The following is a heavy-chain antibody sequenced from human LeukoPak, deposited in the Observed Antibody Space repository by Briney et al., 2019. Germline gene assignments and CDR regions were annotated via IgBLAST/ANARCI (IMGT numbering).Heavy chain of an antibody. CDR3: ASFGYNWNEFDY. Sequence: GASVKVSCKASGGTFSSYAISWVRQAPGQGLEWMGGIIPIFGTANYAQKFQGRVTITADESTSTAYMELSSLRSEDTAVYYCASFGYNWNEFDYWGQGTLVTASS. CDR2: IIPIFGTA. V-gene: IGHV1-69*13. D-gene: IGHD1-20*01. CDR1: GGTFSSYA. J-gene: IGHJ4*02.